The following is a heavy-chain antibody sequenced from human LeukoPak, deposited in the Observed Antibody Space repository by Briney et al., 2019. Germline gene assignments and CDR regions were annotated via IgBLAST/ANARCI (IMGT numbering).Heavy chain of an antibody. Sequence: QSGGSLRLSCAASGFTFSSYAMHWVRQAPGKGLEWVAVISYDGSNKYYADSVKGRFTISRDNSKNTLYLQMNSLRSEDTAVYYCARDISSSSWFLPFDYWGQGTLVTVSS. V-gene: IGHV3-30-3*01. D-gene: IGHD6-13*01. J-gene: IGHJ4*02. CDR1: GFTFSSYA. CDR2: ISYDGSNK. CDR3: ARDISSSSWFLPFDY.